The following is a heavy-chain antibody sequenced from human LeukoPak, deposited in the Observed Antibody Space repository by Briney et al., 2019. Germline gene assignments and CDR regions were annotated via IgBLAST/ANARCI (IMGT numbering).Heavy chain of an antibody. J-gene: IGHJ4*02. CDR3: ARPGYCSGGSCYPGYFDY. Sequence: GGSLRLSSAASGFTFSSYAMHWVRQAPGKGLEWVAVISYDGSNKYYADSVKGRFTISRDNSKNTLYLQMNSLRAEDTAVYYCARPGYCSGGSCYPGYFDYWGQGTLVTVSS. V-gene: IGHV3-30*04. CDR2: ISYDGSNK. D-gene: IGHD2-15*01. CDR1: GFTFSSYA.